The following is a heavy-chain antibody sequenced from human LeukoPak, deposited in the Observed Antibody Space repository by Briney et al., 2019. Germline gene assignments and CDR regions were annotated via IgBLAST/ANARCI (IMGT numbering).Heavy chain of an antibody. J-gene: IGHJ4*02. V-gene: IGHV3-30*04. Sequence: PGGSLRLSCAASGITFSDYAMNWVRQAPGKGLEWVAVISFDGSNKYYADSVKGRFTISRDNSKNTLYLQMNSLRAEDTALYYCAKVSLVGATEPLGYWGQGILVTVSS. CDR3: AKVSLVGATEPLGY. CDR1: GITFSDYA. CDR2: ISFDGSNK. D-gene: IGHD1-26*01.